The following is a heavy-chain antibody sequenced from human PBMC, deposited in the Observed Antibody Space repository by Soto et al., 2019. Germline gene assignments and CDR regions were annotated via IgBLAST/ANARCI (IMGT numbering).Heavy chain of an antibody. CDR1: GVSITSYY. V-gene: IGHV4-59*08. J-gene: IGHJ4*02. CDR2: IYYSGNT. Sequence: QVQLQESGPGLVKPSETLSLTCTVSGVSITSYYWSWVRQPPGKGLEWIGSIYYSGNTNYNPSLESRVTISVDTSKTQFSLKLSSVTAADTAVYYCARRRDYFDYWGQGTLVTVSS. CDR3: ARRRDYFDY.